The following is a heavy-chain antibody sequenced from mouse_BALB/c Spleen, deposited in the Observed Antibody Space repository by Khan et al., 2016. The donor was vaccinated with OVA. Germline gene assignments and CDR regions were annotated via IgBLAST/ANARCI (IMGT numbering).Heavy chain of an antibody. CDR3: ARVYGGDFDY. J-gene: IGHJ2*01. CDR2: ISYSGNT. CDR1: GYSITSYYA. D-gene: IGHD2-10*02. Sequence: EVELVESGPGLVKPSQSLSLTCTVTGYSITSYYAWNWIRQFPGNKLEWMGYISYSGNTNYNPSLKSRISVTQDTSKNQFFLQLNSVTTEDTATYYRARVYGGDFDYWGQGTTLTVSS. V-gene: IGHV3-2*02.